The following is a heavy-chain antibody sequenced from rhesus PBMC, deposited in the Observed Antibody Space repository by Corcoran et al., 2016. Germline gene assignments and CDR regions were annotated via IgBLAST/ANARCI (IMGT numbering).Heavy chain of an antibody. Sequence: QVQLQQWGEGLVKPSETLSLTCAVYGGSISGYYYLSWIRQPPEKGLEWIGYIYGNSASTNYNPSLKNRVTISKDTSKNQFSLELSSVTAADTAVYYCAREGLRYYFDYWGQGVLVTVSS. V-gene: IGHV4-73*01. CDR3: AREGLRYYFDY. CDR1: GGSISGYYY. J-gene: IGHJ4*01. CDR2: IYGNSAST. D-gene: IGHD2-21*01.